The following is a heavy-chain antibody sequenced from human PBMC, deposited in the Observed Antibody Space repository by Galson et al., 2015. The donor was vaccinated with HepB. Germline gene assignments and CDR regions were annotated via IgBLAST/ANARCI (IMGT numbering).Heavy chain of an antibody. CDR3: ARDRAVAATDFDF. CDR1: GYTFTGYY. D-gene: IGHD6-19*01. Sequence: SVKVSCKASGYTFTGYYMHWVRQAPGQGLEWMGWINPNSGGTNYAQKFQGRVTMTRDTSISTAYMELSRLRSDDTAVYYCARDRAVAATDFDFWGQGTLVTVSS. V-gene: IGHV1-2*02. J-gene: IGHJ4*02. CDR2: INPNSGGT.